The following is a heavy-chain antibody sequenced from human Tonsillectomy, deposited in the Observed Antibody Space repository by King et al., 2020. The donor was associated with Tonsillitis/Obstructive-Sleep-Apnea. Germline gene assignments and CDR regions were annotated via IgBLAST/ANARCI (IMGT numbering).Heavy chain of an antibody. V-gene: IGHV3-23*04. CDR1: GFTFTSYA. J-gene: IGHJ6*03. Sequence: VQLVESGGGSVQPGGSLRLSCAASGFTFTSYAMTWVRQAPGKGLEWVSSFSDNGAGTHYADSVKGRFTISRDNSKSTLYLQMNSLRADDTALYYFAGGPAGADYYYMDVWGKGTTVTVSS. CDR2: FSDNGAGT. D-gene: IGHD6-19*01. CDR3: AGGPAGADYYYMDV.